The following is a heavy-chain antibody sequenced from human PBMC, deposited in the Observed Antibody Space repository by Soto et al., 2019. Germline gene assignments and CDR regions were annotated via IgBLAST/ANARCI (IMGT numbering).Heavy chain of an antibody. CDR3: ARRVVLMYALPHHYYYYMDV. D-gene: IGHD2-8*01. CDR1: GGSISSYY. Sequence: SETLSLTCTVSGGSISSYYWSWIRQPPGKGLEWIGYIYHSGSTNYNPSLKSRVTISLDTSKNQFSLELSSVTAADTAVYYCARRVVLMYALPHHYYYYMDVWGKGTTVTVSS. V-gene: IGHV4-59*08. CDR2: IYHSGST. J-gene: IGHJ6*03.